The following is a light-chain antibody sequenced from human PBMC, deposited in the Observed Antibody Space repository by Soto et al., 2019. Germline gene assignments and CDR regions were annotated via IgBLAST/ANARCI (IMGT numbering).Light chain of an antibody. V-gene: IGLV2-11*01. J-gene: IGLJ2*01. CDR2: DVS. CDR3: CSFAATHTVI. CDR1: SSDVGGYNF. Sequence: QSVLTQPRSVSGSPGQSDTIYCTGNSSDVGGYNFVSWYQQHPGKAPKFMIYDVSKRPSGVPDRFSGSKSGNTASLTISGLQAEDEADYYCCSFAATHTVIFGGGTKLTVL.